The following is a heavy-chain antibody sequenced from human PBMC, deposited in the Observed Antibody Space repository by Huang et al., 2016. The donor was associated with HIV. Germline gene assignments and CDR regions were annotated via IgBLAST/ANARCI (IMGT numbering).Heavy chain of an antibody. D-gene: IGHD3-22*01. CDR3: ARASGFLYDSTGYYSRYYFDS. J-gene: IGHJ4*02. CDR1: GFNFNNYD. CDR2: ANPNSGNP. Sequence: QVQLVQSGAVVKKPGASVKVSCKASGFNFNNYDFNWVRQASRQGLGGMGWANPNSGNPGYEQKFQGRVTITRNTSITTAYMELRSLRSEDTAVYYCARASGFLYDSTGYYSRYYFDSWGQGTLVTISS. V-gene: IGHV1-8*03.